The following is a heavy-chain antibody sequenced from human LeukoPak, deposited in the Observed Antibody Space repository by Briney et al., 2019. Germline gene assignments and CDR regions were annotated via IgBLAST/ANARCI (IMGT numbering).Heavy chain of an antibody. J-gene: IGHJ4*02. CDR3: ARVRFGGDFWSGYYTETPFDY. CDR2: INHSGST. V-gene: IGHV4-34*01. CDR1: GGSFSVYY. D-gene: IGHD3-3*01. Sequence: SETLSLTCAVYGGSFSVYYCSWIRQPPGKGLEWIGEINHSGSTNYNPSLKSRVTISVDTSKNQFSLKLSSVTAADTAVYYCARVRFGGDFWSGYYTETPFDYWGQGTLVTVSS.